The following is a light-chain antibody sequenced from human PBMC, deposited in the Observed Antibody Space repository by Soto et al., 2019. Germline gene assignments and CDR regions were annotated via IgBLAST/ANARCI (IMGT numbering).Light chain of an antibody. CDR2: GAS. J-gene: IGKJ3*01. Sequence: TVLTQSPATLSVSPGERATLSCRAAQSVASNLAWYQQNPGQPPRLLIYGASTRAAGIPARFSGSGSGTDFTLTISSLQSEDFALYYCQQYHDWPFTFGPGTKVDI. CDR1: QSVASN. V-gene: IGKV3-15*01. CDR3: QQYHDWPFT.